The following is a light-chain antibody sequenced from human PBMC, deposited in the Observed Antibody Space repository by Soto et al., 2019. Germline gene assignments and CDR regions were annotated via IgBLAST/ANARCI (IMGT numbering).Light chain of an antibody. CDR2: EVS. Sequence: QSVLTQPASVSGSPGQSITISCTGSSSDVGGYNYVAWYQQHPGKAPKVMIYEVSNRPSGVSNRFSGSKSGNTASLTISGLQAEDEADYYCSSSTGSNTLVFGGGTSSPS. CDR1: SSDVGGYNY. V-gene: IGLV2-14*03. J-gene: IGLJ3*02. CDR3: SSSTGSNTLV.